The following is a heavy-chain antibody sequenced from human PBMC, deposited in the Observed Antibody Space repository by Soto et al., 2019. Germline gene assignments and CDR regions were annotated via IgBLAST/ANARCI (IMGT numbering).Heavy chain of an antibody. Sequence: ASLKVSCKASVYTFTGYYMHWVRQAPGQGLEWMRWINPNSGGTNYAQKFQGRDTMTRDTSISTAYMELSRLRSDDTSVYYCARECARQWELRGGYFDLWGQGTLVTVS. CDR2: INPNSGGT. J-gene: IGHJ4*02. CDR3: ARECARQWELRGGYFDL. V-gene: IGHV1-2*02. CDR1: VYTFTGYY. D-gene: IGHD1-26*01.